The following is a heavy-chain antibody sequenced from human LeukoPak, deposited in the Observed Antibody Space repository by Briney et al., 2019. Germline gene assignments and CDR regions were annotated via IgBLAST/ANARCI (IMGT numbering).Heavy chain of an antibody. CDR3: ARDNEWELLRGYYFDY. D-gene: IGHD1-26*01. J-gene: IGHJ4*02. Sequence: ASVKVSCKASGYTFTGYYMHWVRQAPGQGLEWMGWINPNSGGTNYAQKFQGRVTMTRDTSISTAYMELSRLRSDDTAVYYCARDNEWELLRGYYFDYWGQGTLVTVSS. CDR2: INPNSGGT. CDR1: GYTFTGYY. V-gene: IGHV1-2*02.